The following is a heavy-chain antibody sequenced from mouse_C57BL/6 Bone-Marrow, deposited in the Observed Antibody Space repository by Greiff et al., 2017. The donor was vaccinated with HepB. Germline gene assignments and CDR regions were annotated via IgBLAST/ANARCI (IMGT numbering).Heavy chain of an antibody. J-gene: IGHJ3*01. CDR3: ARSGDTDSY. V-gene: IGHV1-81*01. D-gene: IGHD3-1*01. CDR2: IYPRSGNT. CDR1: GYTFTSYG. Sequence: QVQLQQSGAELARPGASVKLSCKASGYTFTSYGISWVKQRTGQGLEWIGEIYPRSGNTYYNEKFKGKATLTADKSSSTAYMELRSLTSEDSAVYIFARSGDTDSYWGQGTLVTVSA.